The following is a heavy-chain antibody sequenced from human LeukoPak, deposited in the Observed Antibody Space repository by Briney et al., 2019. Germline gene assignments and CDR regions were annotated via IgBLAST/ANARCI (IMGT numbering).Heavy chain of an antibody. CDR3: AQRLYSSGWPTDAFDI. V-gene: IGHV3-30*02. D-gene: IGHD6-19*01. CDR1: GFTVSSNS. J-gene: IGHJ3*02. CDR2: IRYDGSNK. Sequence: PGGSLRLSCTVSGFTVSSNSMSWVRQAPGKGLEWVAFIRYDGSNKYYADSVKGRFTISRDNSKNTLYLQMNSLRAEDTAVYYCAQRLYSSGWPTDAFDIWGQGTMVTVSS.